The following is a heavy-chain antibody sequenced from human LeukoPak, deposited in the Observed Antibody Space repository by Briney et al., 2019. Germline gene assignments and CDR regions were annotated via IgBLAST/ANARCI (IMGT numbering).Heavy chain of an antibody. J-gene: IGHJ3*02. Sequence: PGGSLRLSCAASGFTFSSYAMHWVRQAPGKGLEWVAVISYDGSNKYYADSVKGRFTISRDNSKSTLYLQMNSLRAEDTAVYYCANEVAPTTKGDDAFDIWGQGTMVTVSS. CDR1: GFTFSSYA. D-gene: IGHD3-16*01. V-gene: IGHV3-30-3*02. CDR3: ANEVAPTTKGDDAFDI. CDR2: ISYDGSNK.